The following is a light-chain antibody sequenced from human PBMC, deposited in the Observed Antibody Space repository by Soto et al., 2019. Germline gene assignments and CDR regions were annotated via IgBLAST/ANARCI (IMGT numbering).Light chain of an antibody. CDR2: DAS. CDR3: QQFNSYPVT. V-gene: IGKV1-13*02. Sequence: MQLTQSPSSLSASVGDRVTVTCRASQGIGSALAWYQQKPGTAPNLLIYDASSLESGVPSRFSGTGSGTDFTLTISSLQPEDFATYYCQQFNSYPVTFGQGTRLAIK. CDR1: QGIGSA. J-gene: IGKJ5*01.